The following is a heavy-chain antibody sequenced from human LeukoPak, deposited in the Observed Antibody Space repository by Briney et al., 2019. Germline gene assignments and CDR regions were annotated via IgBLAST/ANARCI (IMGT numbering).Heavy chain of an antibody. CDR1: GFTFSNAW. CDR3: SAAMDPGGGIHYYYYYGMDV. CDR2: IKSKTDGGTT. Sequence: PGGSLRLSCAASGFTFSNAWMSWVRQAPGKGLEWVGRIKSKTDGGTTDYAAPVKGRFTISRDDSKNTLYMQMNSLKTEDTAVYYCSAAMDPGGGIHYYYYYGMDVWGQGTTVTVSS. D-gene: IGHD3-10*01. V-gene: IGHV3-15*01. J-gene: IGHJ6*02.